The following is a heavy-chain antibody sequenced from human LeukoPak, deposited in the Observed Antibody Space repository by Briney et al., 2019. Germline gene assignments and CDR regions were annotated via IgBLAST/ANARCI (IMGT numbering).Heavy chain of an antibody. CDR3: VVGGSPGY. CDR2: ISTDGYTT. V-gene: IGHV3-74*01. D-gene: IGHD2-15*01. CDR1: GFSLSDYW. J-gene: IGHJ4*02. Sequence: GGSLRLSCVGSGFSLSDYWMHWVRQAPRKGLVWVSRISTDGYTTDYADFVQGRFTASRDNTKNTWSLEMNSLRAEDTAVYYCVVGGSPGYWGQGTLVTVSS.